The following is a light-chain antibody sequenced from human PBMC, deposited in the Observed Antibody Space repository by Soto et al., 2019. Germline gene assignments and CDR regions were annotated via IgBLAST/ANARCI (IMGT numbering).Light chain of an antibody. CDR1: PHVARS. Sequence: DIQMTQSPSSLSASVGDSVTIPCRTSPHVARSFSWYQQIPGRAPKLLIDSASSLVSGVPPRFRGSASGTEFTLSNCSLQREDFATCLCQQSSNSPWTFGQGTKVDMK. V-gene: IGKV1-39*01. CDR2: SAS. J-gene: IGKJ1*01. CDR3: QQSSNSPWT.